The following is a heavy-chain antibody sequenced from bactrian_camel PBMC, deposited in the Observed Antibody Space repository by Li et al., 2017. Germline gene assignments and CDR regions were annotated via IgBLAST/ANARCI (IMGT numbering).Heavy chain of an antibody. V-gene: IGHV3S1*01. CDR2: IRTVDGST. CDR1: GYC. J-gene: IGHJ4*01. D-gene: IGHD5*01. CDR3: TRETQWVGYHEFAEY. Sequence: HVQLVESGGGSVQAGGTLTLSRRATGYCMGWFRRAPGKEREGVAGIRTVDGSTSYSDSVKGRFTISRDNAKNTLYLQLNSLTREDSAMYYCTRETQWVGYHEFAEYWGQGTQVTVS.